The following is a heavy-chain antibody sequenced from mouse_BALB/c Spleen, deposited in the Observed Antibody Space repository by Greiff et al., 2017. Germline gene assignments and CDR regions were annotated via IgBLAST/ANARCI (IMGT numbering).Heavy chain of an antibody. D-gene: IGHD1-1*01. J-gene: IGHJ4*01. Sequence: QVQLQQPGAELVKPGASVNLSCKASGYTFTSYGMHWVKQRPGQGLEWIGEIDPSDSNTNYNQKFKGKATLTVDKSSSTAYMQLSSLTSEDSAVYYCAGRYYEGAMDYWGQGTSVTVSS. V-gene: IGHV1-69*02. CDR2: IDPSDSNT. CDR3: AGRYYEGAMDY. CDR1: GYTFTSYG.